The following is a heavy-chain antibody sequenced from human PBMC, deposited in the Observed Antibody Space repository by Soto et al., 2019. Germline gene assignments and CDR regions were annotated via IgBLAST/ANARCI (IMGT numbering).Heavy chain of an antibody. CDR3: AAGEASSRNLAPYYLDF. V-gene: IGHV4-59*01. D-gene: IGHD6-13*01. Sequence: PSETLSLTCTVSGGSMRNYFWTWIRQPPGKGLEWIGYIHYSGTTSFFPSYNPSIRSRVTISEDTSKNQFSLKLLSVTTADTAVYFCAAGEASSRNLAPYYLDFWGQGTLVTVSS. J-gene: IGHJ4*02. CDR1: GGSMRNYF. CDR2: IHYSGTT.